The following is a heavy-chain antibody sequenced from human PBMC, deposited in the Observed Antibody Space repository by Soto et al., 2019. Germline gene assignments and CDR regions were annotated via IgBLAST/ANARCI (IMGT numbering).Heavy chain of an antibody. V-gene: IGHV4-34*01. CDR2: INDSGNI. D-gene: IGHD3-10*01. CDR1: GGSFSGYQ. CDR3: ARGLILWFGELSRRGGYYYDLDV. Sequence: QVQLQQWGAGLLKPSETLSLTCAVYGGSFSGYQWSWIRQTPGKGLEWIGEINDSGNINYNPSLKIRVTMFVDTVNKQISRKLRSVHAADTAVYYCARGLILWFGELSRRGGYYYDLDVWGTGTTVTVSS. J-gene: IGHJ6*03.